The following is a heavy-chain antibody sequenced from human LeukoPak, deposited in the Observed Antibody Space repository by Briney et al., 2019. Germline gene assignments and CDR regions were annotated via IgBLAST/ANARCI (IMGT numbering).Heavy chain of an antibody. CDR1: GYTFTGYY. V-gene: IGHV1-2*02. Sequence: ASVKVSCKASGYTFTGYYMHCVRQAPGQGLEWIVWINPDSGGANYAQNFQGRVTMTRDTSISAAYMELSRLRPDDTAVYYCARSPGVANWFDPWGQGTLVTVSS. J-gene: IGHJ5*02. D-gene: IGHD3-3*01. CDR2: INPDSGGA. CDR3: ARSPGVANWFDP.